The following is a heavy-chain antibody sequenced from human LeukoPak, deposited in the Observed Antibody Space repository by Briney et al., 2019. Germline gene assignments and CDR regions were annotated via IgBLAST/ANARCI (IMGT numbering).Heavy chain of an antibody. J-gene: IGHJ4*02. CDR2: IYPGDSDT. CDR1: GYSFTSYW. CDR3: ARHVVAVAGTSFFDY. V-gene: IGHV5-51*01. Sequence: GESLKISCKGSGYSFTSYWIGWVRQMPGKGLEWMGIIYPGDSDTRYSPSFQGQVTISADKSISTAYLQWSSLKASDTAMYYCARHVVAVAGTSFFDYRGQGTLVTVSS. D-gene: IGHD6-19*01.